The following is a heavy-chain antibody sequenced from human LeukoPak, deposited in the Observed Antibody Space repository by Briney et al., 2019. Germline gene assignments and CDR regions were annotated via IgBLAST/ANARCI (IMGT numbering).Heavy chain of an antibody. D-gene: IGHD1-26*01. J-gene: IGHJ4*02. CDR1: GFTFSSYS. V-gene: IGHV3-21*01. CDR3: ARGIVGSGYYFDY. CDR2: ISSSSSYI. Sequence: GGSLRLSCAASGFTFSSYSMNWVRQAPGKGLEWVSSISSSSSYIYYADSVKGRFTISRDNAKNSLYLQMNSLRAEDTAVYYCARGIVGSGYYFDYWGQGTLVTVSS.